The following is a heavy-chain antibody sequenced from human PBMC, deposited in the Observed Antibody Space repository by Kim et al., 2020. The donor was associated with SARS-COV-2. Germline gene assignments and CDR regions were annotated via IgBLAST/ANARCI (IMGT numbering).Heavy chain of an antibody. D-gene: IGHD6-13*01. CDR2: INHSGST. CDR3: ARTGYSSSWYGDKNWFDP. Sequence: ETLSLTCAVYGGSFSGYYWSWIRQPPGKGLEWIGEINHSGSTNYNPSLKSRVTISVDTSKNQFSLKLSSVTAADTAVYYCARTGYSSSWYGDKNWFDPWGQGTLVTVSS. V-gene: IGHV4-34*01. CDR1: GGSFSGYY. J-gene: IGHJ5*02.